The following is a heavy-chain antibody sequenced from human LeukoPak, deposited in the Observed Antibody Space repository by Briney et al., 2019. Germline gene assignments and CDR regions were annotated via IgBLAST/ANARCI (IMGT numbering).Heavy chain of an antibody. CDR3: ARGGAMVRGVIIGYYYGMDV. CDR2: INPNSGGT. D-gene: IGHD3-10*01. V-gene: IGHV1-2*02. CDR1: GYTFTGYY. Sequence: GASVKVSFKASGYTFTGYYMHWVRQAPGQGLEWMGWINPNSGGTNYAQKFQGRVTMTRDTSISTAYMELSRLRSDDTGVYYCARGGAMVRGVIIGYYYGMDVWGQGTTVTVSS. J-gene: IGHJ6*02.